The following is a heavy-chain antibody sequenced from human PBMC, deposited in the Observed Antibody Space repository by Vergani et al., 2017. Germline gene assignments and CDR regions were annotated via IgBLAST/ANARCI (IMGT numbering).Heavy chain of an antibody. D-gene: IGHD2-21*02. Sequence: QVQLQESGPGLVKPSETLSLTCAVSGYSISSGYYWGWIRQPPGKGLEWIGSIYHSGSTYYNPSLKSRVTISVDTSKNQFSLKLRSVTAADTAVYYCARHVDIVVVTPYNWFDRWGQGTLVTVSS. V-gene: IGHV4-38-2*01. CDR3: ARHVDIVVVTPYNWFDR. CDR2: IYHSGST. CDR1: GYSISSGYY. J-gene: IGHJ5*02.